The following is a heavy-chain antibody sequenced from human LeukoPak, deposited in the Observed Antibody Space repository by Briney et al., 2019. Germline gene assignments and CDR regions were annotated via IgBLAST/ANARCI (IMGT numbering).Heavy chain of an antibody. Sequence: GGSLRLSCEGSGFTFSSYSMIWVRQAPGRGLEWVSSIRGDSTETRHADSLMGRFTISRDNAKKSLYLQMNSLRAEDTAVYYCARGHFGVVLDYWGQGTLVTVSS. V-gene: IGHV3-21*01. CDR2: IRGDSTET. CDR1: GFTFSSYS. D-gene: IGHD3-3*01. J-gene: IGHJ4*02. CDR3: ARGHFGVVLDY.